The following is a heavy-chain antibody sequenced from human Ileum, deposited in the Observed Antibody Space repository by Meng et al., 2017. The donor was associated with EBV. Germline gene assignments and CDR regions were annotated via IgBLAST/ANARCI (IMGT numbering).Heavy chain of an antibody. CDR1: GESISDGGFY. CDR2: IYKSGST. V-gene: IGHV4-31*11. J-gene: IGHJ4*02. D-gene: IGHD5-12*01. CDR3: ARYSGYNIPFDY. Sequence: QVQLQESGPGLVKSSQTLSLTCAVSGESISDGGFYWSWIRQPPGRGLEWIGYIYKSGSTYYNPSLKSRVTISVDKSNNQFSLRLSSVTASDTAVYYCARYSGYNIPFDYWGQGNLVTVSS.